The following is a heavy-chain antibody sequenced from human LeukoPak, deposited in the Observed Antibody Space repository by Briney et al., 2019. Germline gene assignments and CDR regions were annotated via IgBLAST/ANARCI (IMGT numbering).Heavy chain of an antibody. Sequence: SETLSLTCSVSGASISAYHWSWIRQPAGKGLEWIGRIFSSGRTNYIPSLKSRLTMSVDTSKNQFSLKLNSVTAADTAVYYCARDYSYPDYWGQGTLVTVSS. J-gene: IGHJ4*02. V-gene: IGHV4-4*07. CDR3: ARDYSYPDY. CDR1: GASISAYH. CDR2: IFSSGRT. D-gene: IGHD5-18*01.